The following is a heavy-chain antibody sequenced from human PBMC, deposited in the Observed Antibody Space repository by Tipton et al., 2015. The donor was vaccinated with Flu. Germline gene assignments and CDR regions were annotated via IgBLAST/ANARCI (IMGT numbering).Heavy chain of an antibody. J-gene: IGHJ6*02. CDR1: GYSISSGYY. CDR3: ARVAVGWSNDYYYYYGMDV. Sequence: TLSLTCAVSGYSISSGYYWGWIRQPPGKGLEWIGSIYHSGSTYYNPSLKSRVTISVDTSKNQFSLKLSSVTAADTAVYYCARVAVGWSNDYYYYYGMDVWGQGTTVTVSS. CDR2: IYHSGST. D-gene: IGHD2-15*01. V-gene: IGHV4-38-2*01.